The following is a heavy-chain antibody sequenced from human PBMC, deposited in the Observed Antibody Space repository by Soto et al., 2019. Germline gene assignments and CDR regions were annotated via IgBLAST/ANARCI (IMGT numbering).Heavy chain of an antibody. Sequence: QVQVVQSGAEVKKPGSSVKVSCKASGDTFYNYAISWVRQAPGRGLEWMGGLIPIFGTANYAHKFQGRVTITADESASTAYMELSSVRCEDTAVYYCARTYSSASWGRYYYYYYGMDVWGQGTTVTVSS. V-gene: IGHV1-69*01. CDR2: LIPIFGTA. J-gene: IGHJ6*02. CDR3: ARTYSSASWGRYYYYYYGMDV. D-gene: IGHD6-6*01. CDR1: GDTFYNYA.